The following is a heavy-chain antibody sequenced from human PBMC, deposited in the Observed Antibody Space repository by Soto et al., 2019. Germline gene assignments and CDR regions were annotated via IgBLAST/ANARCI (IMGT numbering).Heavy chain of an antibody. V-gene: IGHV3-23*01. D-gene: IGHD4-17*01. J-gene: IGHJ4*02. CDR2: ISFSGSST. CDR1: GFTFSNYA. Sequence: EVQLLESGGGLVQPGGSLRLSCAASGFTFSNYAMNWVRQAPGQGLEWVSTISFSGSSTYYGDSVKGRFTISRDNSKNTVDLQMSSLRAEDTAVYYCMKSPYADYALGTWGQGTLLTVSS. CDR3: MKSPYADYALGT.